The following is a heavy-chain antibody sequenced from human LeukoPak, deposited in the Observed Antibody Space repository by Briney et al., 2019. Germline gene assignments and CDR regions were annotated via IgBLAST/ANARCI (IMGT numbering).Heavy chain of an antibody. Sequence: VKPSETLSLTCTVSGVSISSYYWSWLRQPAGKGLEWIGRIYTSGSTNYNPSLKSRVTMSVDTSKNQFSLKLSSVTAAHPAVYYCARGSGTRSDNYFDYWGQGTLVTVSS. CDR1: GVSISSYY. J-gene: IGHJ4*02. V-gene: IGHV4-4*07. CDR2: IYTSGST. CDR3: ARGSGTRSDNYFDY. D-gene: IGHD1-1*01.